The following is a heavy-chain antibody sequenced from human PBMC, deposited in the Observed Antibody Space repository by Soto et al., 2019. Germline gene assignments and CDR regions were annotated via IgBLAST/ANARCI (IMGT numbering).Heavy chain of an antibody. CDR2: ISAYNGNT. J-gene: IGHJ6*02. D-gene: IGHD1-1*01. CDR3: ARVFNWNYSYGMDV. CDR1: GYTFTSYG. V-gene: IGHV1-18*01. Sequence: PLNLSSKPTGYTFTSYGISWVRQAPGQGLEWMGWISAYNGNTNYAQKLQGRVTMTTDTSTSTAYMELRSLRSDDTAVYYCARVFNWNYSYGMDVWGQGTTVTVSS.